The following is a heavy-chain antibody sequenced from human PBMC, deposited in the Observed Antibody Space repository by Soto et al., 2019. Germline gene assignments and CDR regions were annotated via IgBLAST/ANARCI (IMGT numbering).Heavy chain of an antibody. CDR1: GFTFSGYS. CDR3: ARVSSGSNWFDP. V-gene: IGHV3-21*01. J-gene: IGHJ5*02. D-gene: IGHD6-19*01. CDR2: ISSSSSYI. Sequence: GGSLRLSCAASGFTFSGYSMNWVRQAPGKGLEWVSSISSSSSYIYYADSVKGRFTISRDNAKNSLYLQMNSLRAEDTAVYYCARVSSGSNWFDPWGQGTLVTVSS.